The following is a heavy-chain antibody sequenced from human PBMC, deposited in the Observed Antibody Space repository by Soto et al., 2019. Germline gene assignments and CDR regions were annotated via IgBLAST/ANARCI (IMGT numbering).Heavy chain of an antibody. CDR1: GGSISGYY. Sequence: PSETLSLTCTVSGGSISGYYWSWIRQPPGKGLGWIGYIYYTGSTNYNPSLKSRVTISVDTSKNQFSLKLSSVTAADTAVYYCAREGRDGYNPLDYWGQGTLVTVSS. V-gene: IGHV4-59*01. D-gene: IGHD5-12*01. J-gene: IGHJ4*02. CDR3: AREGRDGYNPLDY. CDR2: IYYTGST.